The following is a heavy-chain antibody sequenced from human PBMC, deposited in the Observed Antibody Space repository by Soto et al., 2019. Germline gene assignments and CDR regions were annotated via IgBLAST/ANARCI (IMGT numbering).Heavy chain of an antibody. J-gene: IGHJ4*02. CDR1: GFTFSSYA. V-gene: IGHV3-23*01. Sequence: PGGSLRLSCAASGFTFSSYAMSWVRQAPGKGLEWVSAISGSGGSTYYADSVKGRFTISRDNSKNTLYLQMNSLRAEDTAVYYCATIYTYCSGGSCYPYYFDYWGQGTLVTVSS. CDR3: ATIYTYCSGGSCYPYYFDY. D-gene: IGHD2-15*01. CDR2: ISGSGGST.